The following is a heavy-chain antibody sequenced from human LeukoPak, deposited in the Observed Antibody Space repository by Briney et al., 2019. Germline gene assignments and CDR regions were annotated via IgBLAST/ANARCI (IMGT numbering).Heavy chain of an antibody. CDR1: GYSFTSYR. Sequence: AESLKISCKGSGYSFTSYRIGWGRQMPAKNLEWMGIIYPGDSDTRYSPSFQGQVTISADKSLTTAYLQWSSLKASDTAMYYCARGFGSTWLEYWGQGTLVTVSS. D-gene: IGHD6-13*01. J-gene: IGHJ1*01. CDR2: IYPGDSDT. CDR3: ARGFGSTWLEY. V-gene: IGHV5-51*01.